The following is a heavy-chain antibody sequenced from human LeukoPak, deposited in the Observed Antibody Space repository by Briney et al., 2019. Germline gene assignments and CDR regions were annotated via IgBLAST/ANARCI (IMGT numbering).Heavy chain of an antibody. J-gene: IGHJ4*02. CDR3: AIQSRSSSYDY. V-gene: IGHV1-18*01. CDR1: GYTFTSYG. CDR2: ISIYNGNT. Sequence: ASVKVSCKGSGYTFTSYGISWVRQAPGQGLEWTGWISIYNGNTNYAQKFQGRVTMTTDISTSTAYMELRSLRSDDTAVYYCAIQSRSSSYDYWGQGTLVTVSS. D-gene: IGHD6-13*01.